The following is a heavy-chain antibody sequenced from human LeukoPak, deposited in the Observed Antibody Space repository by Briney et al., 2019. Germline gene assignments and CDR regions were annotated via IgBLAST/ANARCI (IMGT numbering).Heavy chain of an antibody. CDR2: VIPIFGTA. D-gene: IGHD3-10*01. Sequence: SVKVSCKASGGTFSSYAISWVRQAPGQGLEWMGGVIPIFGTANYAQKFQGRVTITADESTSTAYMELSSLRSEDTAVYYCARDRLDYYGSGSYYNGLDYWGQGTLVTVSS. J-gene: IGHJ4*02. V-gene: IGHV1-69*01. CDR3: ARDRLDYYGSGSYYNGLDY. CDR1: GGTFSSYA.